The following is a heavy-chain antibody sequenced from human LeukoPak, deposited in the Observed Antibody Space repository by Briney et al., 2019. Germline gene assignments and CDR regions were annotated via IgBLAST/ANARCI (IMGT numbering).Heavy chain of an antibody. CDR3: AKDRVGSCSTTSCPIDY. J-gene: IGHJ4*02. CDR1: GFTLSNFA. V-gene: IGHV3-23*01. D-gene: IGHD2-2*01. CDR2: SSASGGHT. Sequence: PGFTLSNFAVSFVRPTSGKRLEWVSASSASGGHTYYADSAKGRFTISRDSSKNTLYLQMNSLRADDTALYYCAKDRVGSCSTTSCPIDYWGQGTLVTVSS.